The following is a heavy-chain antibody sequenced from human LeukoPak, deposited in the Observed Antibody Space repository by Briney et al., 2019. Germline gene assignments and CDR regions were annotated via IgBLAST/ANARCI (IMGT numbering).Heavy chain of an antibody. CDR1: GYTFTNYG. V-gene: IGHV1-18*01. CDR3: ARDDCGPLTRYPGTYCTNKAFDI. J-gene: IGHJ3*02. CDR2: INAYNGNT. Sequence: GASVKVSCKASGYTFTNYGISWVRQAPGQGLEWMGWINAYNGNTNYAQKLQGRVTMTTDTSTSTAYMELRSLRSDDTAVYYCARDDCGPLTRYPGTYCTNKAFDIWGQGTMVTVSS. D-gene: IGHD2-8*01.